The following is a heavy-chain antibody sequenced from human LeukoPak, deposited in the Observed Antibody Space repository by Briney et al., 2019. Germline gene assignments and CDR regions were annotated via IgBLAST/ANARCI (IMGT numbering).Heavy chain of an antibody. CDR1: GRYW. CDR2: INSDGSWT. D-gene: IGHD2/OR15-2a*01. J-gene: IGHJ4*02. CDR3: VSFYETY. V-gene: IGHV3-74*01. Sequence: GGSLRLSCAASGRYWMHWVRQAPGKGLVWVSHINSDGSWTSYADSVKGRFTISKDNAKNTVYLQMSNLRVEDTAVYYCVSFYETYWGRGTLVTVSS.